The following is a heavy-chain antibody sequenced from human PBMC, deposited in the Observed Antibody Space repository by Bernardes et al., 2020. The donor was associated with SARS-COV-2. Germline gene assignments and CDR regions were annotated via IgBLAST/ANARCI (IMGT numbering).Heavy chain of an antibody. CDR2: IYHSGKT. CDR1: GDSINSFQS. Sequence: SEPLSLTCAVSGDSINSFQSWNCVLQSPGRGLEWIGEIYHSGKTNYNPSLKRRVSISVDDSKNQFSLKLTSVTATDTAVYYCVRMGSSGTTYYHYGMDVWGQGTTVTVSS. J-gene: IGHJ6*02. V-gene: IGHV4-4*02. D-gene: IGHD1-7*01. CDR3: VRMGSSGTTYYHYGMDV.